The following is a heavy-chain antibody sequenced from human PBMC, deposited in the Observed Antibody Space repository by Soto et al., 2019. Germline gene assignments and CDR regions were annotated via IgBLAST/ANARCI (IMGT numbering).Heavy chain of an antibody. Sequence: QVQLVESGGGVVQPGRSLRLSCAASGFTFSSYGMHWVRQAPGKGLEWVAVIWYDGSNKYYADSLKGRFTISREHSKNTLYLQMNSLRAEDTAVYYGAGESPLGTARQGDAFEIWCRGTMVTVSS. CDR1: GFTFSSYG. D-gene: IGHD7-27*01. J-gene: IGHJ3*02. V-gene: IGHV3-33*01. CDR3: AGESPLGTARQGDAFEI. CDR2: IWYDGSNK.